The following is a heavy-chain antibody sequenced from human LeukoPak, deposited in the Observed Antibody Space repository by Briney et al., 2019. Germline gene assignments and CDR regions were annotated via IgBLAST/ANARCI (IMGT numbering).Heavy chain of an antibody. CDR1: GFTFDDYA. D-gene: IGHD2-21*01. V-gene: IGHV3-43D*03. CDR2: ITWDGGTT. J-gene: IGHJ3*01. Sequence: GGSLRLSCAASGFTFDDYAMHWVRQVPGKGLYWVSLITWDGGTTYYADSVKGRFTISRDNSKNSLYMQMNSLRVEDAALYYCEKELFRGADIFDFWGQGTMVTVSS. CDR3: EKELFRGADIFDF.